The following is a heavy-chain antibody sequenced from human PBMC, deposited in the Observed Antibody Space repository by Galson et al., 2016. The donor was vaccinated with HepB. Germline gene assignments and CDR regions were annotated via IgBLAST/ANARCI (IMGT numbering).Heavy chain of an antibody. Sequence: SETLSLTCTVSGGSISSGHYYWSWIRQPPGKGLEWIGEINHSGSTNYNPSLKSRVTISVDTSKNQFSLRLSSVTAADTAVYYCARAYYYDSSGYYRYYYYMDVWGKGTTVTVSS. CDR2: INHSGST. D-gene: IGHD3-22*01. V-gene: IGHV4-39*07. CDR1: GGSISSGHYY. J-gene: IGHJ6*03. CDR3: ARAYYYDSSGYYRYYYYMDV.